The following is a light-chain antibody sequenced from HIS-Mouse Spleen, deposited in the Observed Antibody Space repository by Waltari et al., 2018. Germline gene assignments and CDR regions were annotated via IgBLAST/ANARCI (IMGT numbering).Light chain of an antibody. Sequence: SYVLTQPPSVSVAPGQTARITCGGNNIGSKSVHWYQQKPGQAPVLVVYDDSDRPSGIPERFSGSNAGNRASRTISRGEAGDEADYDCQVWDSSSEHVVCGGGTKLTVL. CDR1: NIGSKS. V-gene: IGLV3-21*02. CDR3: QVWDSSSEHVV. CDR2: DDS. J-gene: IGLJ2*01.